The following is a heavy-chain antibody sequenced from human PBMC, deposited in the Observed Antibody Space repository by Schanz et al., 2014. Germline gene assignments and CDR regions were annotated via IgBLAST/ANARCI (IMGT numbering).Heavy chain of an antibody. CDR3: VRHGNYEFWHGPTPQFEN. Sequence: QLHLQESGPGLAKPSETLSLICSVSGGSISTSSRYWGWIRQSPGKGLEWLGSLYYTGKPHYNPAIKGQATFPLDPPKNQFSLTLPSVPAADTAVYYCVRHGNYEFWHGPTPQFENWGQGTLVTVS. D-gene: IGHD3-3*01. V-gene: IGHV4-39*01. J-gene: IGHJ4*02. CDR1: GGSISTSSRY. CDR2: LYYTGKP.